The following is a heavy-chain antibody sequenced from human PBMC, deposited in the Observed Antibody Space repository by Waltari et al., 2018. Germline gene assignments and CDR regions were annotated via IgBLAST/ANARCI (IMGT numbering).Heavy chain of an antibody. CDR2: ISSSSGST. V-gene: IGHV3-23*01. D-gene: IGHD1-26*01. CDR1: GFNFGPYA. J-gene: IGHJ4*02. CDR3: AKEDHGGFIVDATFAH. Sequence: EVQLLESGGGIVQPGGSLRLSCVGSGFNFGPYAMNWVRQAPGKGLEWVSGISSSSGSTGVAGSVKGRFTISRGNLENTVYLQRHSLRAADSGSYYWAKEDHGGFIVDATFAHWGPGTLVTVSS.